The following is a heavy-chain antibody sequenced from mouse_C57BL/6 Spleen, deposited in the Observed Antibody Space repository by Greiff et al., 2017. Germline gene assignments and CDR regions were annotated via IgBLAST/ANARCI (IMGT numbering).Heavy chain of an antibody. CDR1: GFTFTDYY. CDR3: ASATDGYYGYWYFDV. Sequence: EVQLVESGGGLVQPGGSLSLSCAASGFTFTDYYMSWVRQPPGKALEWLGFIRNKANGYTTEYSASVKGRFTISRDNSQSILYLQMNALRAEDSATYYCASATDGYYGYWYFDVGGTGTTVTVSS. D-gene: IGHD2-3*01. V-gene: IGHV7-3*01. J-gene: IGHJ1*03. CDR2: IRNKANGYTT.